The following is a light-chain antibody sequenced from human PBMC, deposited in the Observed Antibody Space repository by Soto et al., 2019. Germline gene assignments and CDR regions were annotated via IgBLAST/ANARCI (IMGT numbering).Light chain of an antibody. J-gene: IGLJ1*01. Sequence: QSVLTQPASVSGSPGQSITISCTGTIIDVGGYNFVSWYQQYPGKAPKLMICDVSNRPSGVSNRFSGSKSGNTASLTISGLQAEDVADYYCSSFTGSNYVFGTGTKVTVL. CDR1: IIDVGGYNF. CDR3: SSFTGSNYV. V-gene: IGLV2-14*03. CDR2: DVS.